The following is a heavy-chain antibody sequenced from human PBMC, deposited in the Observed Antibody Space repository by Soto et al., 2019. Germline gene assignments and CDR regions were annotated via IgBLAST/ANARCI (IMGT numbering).Heavy chain of an antibody. V-gene: IGHV1-69*06. J-gene: IGHJ5*02. CDR1: GGTFSSYA. Sequence: WASVKVSCKASGGTFSSYAISWVRQAPGQGLEWMGGIIPIFGTANYAQKFQGRVTITADKSTSTAYMELSSLRSEDTAVYYCATEPYYYDSSGYYNWFDPWGQGTLVTVSS. D-gene: IGHD3-22*01. CDR3: ATEPYYYDSSGYYNWFDP. CDR2: IIPIFGTA.